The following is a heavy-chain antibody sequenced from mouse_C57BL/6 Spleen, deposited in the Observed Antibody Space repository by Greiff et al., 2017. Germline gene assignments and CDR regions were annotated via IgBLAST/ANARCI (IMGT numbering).Heavy chain of an antibody. CDR1: GYTFTSYW. Sequence: VQLQQPGAELVKPGASVKMSCKASGYTFTSYWITWVKQRPGQGLEWIGDIYPGSGSTNYNEKFKSKATLTVDTSSSTAYMQLSNLTSEDSAVYYCARSGYGSSHSYWYFDVWGTGTTVTVAS. CDR3: ARSGYGSSHSYWYFDV. D-gene: IGHD1-1*01. J-gene: IGHJ1*03. V-gene: IGHV1-55*01. CDR2: IYPGSGST.